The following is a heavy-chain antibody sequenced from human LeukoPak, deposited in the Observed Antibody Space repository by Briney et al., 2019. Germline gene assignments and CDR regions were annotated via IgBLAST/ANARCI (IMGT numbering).Heavy chain of an antibody. D-gene: IGHD2-8*01. V-gene: IGHV1-46*01. Sequence: GASVKVSCKASGYTFTSYYMHWVLQAPGQGLEWMGIINPSGGSTSYAQKFQGRVTMTRDTSTSTVYMELSSLRSEDTAVYYCARDSCLGVEIDYWGQGTLVTVSS. CDR2: INPSGGST. J-gene: IGHJ4*02. CDR1: GYTFTSYY. CDR3: ARDSCLGVEIDY.